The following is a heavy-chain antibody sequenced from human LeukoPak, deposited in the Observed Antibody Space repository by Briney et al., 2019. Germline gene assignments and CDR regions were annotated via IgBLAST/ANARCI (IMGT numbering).Heavy chain of an antibody. CDR3: ARYISSGLDY. V-gene: IGHV4-59*08. CDR2: IYYTGST. Sequence: SQTLSLTCTVSGGSISSYYWSWIRQPPGKGLEWIGYIYYTGSTNYNPSLKSRVTISVDTSKNQFSLKLSYVNAADTAVYYCARYISSGLDYWGQGTLVTVSS. J-gene: IGHJ4*02. D-gene: IGHD6-6*01. CDR1: GGSISSYY.